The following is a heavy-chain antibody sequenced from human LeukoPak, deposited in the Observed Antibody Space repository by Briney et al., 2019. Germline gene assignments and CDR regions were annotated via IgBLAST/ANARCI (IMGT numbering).Heavy chain of an antibody. J-gene: IGHJ4*02. V-gene: IGHV1-18*01. D-gene: IGHD5-18*01. CDR2: ISAYNGNT. CDR3: ARDYGVGYSYGPFDY. Sequence: GASVKVSCKASGYTFTSYGISWVRQAPGQGLEWMGWISAYNGNTNYAQKLQDRVTMTTDTFTNTAYMELRSLRSDDTAVYYCARDYGVGYSYGPFDYWGQGTLVTVSS. CDR1: GYTFTSYG.